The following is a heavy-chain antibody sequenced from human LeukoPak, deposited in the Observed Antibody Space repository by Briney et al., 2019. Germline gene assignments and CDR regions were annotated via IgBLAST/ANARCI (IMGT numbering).Heavy chain of an antibody. J-gene: IGHJ5*02. CDR3: ARRVTIFGVVSWFDP. CDR2: IYYSGST. D-gene: IGHD3-3*01. Sequence: SETLSLTCTVSGGSISSSSYYWGWIRQPPGKGLEWIGSIYYSGSTYYNPSLKSRVTISVDTSKNQFSLKLSSVTAADTAVYYCARRVTIFGVVSWFDPWGQGTLITVSS. V-gene: IGHV4-39*01. CDR1: GGSISSSSYY.